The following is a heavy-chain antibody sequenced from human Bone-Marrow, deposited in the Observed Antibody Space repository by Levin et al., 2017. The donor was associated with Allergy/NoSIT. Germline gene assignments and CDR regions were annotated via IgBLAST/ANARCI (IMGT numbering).Heavy chain of an antibody. Sequence: GASVKVSCKASGFTFTSSAVQWVRQARGQRLEWIGWIVVGNGNTNYAQKFQERVTITRDMSTSTAYMELSSLRSEDTAVYYCAAYYFDSRGYRDFDYWGQGTLVTVSS. CDR1: GFTFTSSA. CDR3: AAYYFDSRGYRDFDY. CDR2: IVVGNGNT. V-gene: IGHV1-58*01. J-gene: IGHJ4*02. D-gene: IGHD3-22*01.